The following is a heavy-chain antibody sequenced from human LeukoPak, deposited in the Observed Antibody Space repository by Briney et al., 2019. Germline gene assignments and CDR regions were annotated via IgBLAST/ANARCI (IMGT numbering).Heavy chain of an antibody. V-gene: IGHV4-30-4*01. CDR2: IYYSGST. D-gene: IGHD1-26*01. Sequence: PSETLSLTCTVSGGSISSGDYYWSWLRQPPGKGLEWIGYIYYSGSTYYNPSLKSRVTISVDTSKNQFSLKLSSVTAADTAVYYCARALDSGSYLPTYYFDYWGQGTLVTVSS. J-gene: IGHJ4*02. CDR3: ARALDSGSYLPTYYFDY. CDR1: GGSISSGDYY.